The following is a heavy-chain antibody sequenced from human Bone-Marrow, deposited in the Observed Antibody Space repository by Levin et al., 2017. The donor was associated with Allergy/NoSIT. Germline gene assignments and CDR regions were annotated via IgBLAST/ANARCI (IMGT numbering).Heavy chain of an antibody. CDR2: MNPNSGNT. J-gene: IGHJ4*02. CDR3: ARAHGSGSHSELDY. V-gene: IGHV1-8*01. Sequence: GESLKISCKASGYTFTSYDINWVRQATGQGLEWMGWMNPNSGNTGYAQKFQGRVTMTRNTSISTAYMELSSLRSEDTAVYYCARAHGSGSHSELDYWGQGTLVTVSS. CDR1: GYTFTSYD. D-gene: IGHD3-10*01.